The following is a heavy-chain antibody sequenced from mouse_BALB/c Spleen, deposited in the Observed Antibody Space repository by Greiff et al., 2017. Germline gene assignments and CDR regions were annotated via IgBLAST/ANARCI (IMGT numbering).Heavy chain of an antibody. CDR3: AREGVYGNYMSAWFAY. J-gene: IGHJ3*01. Sequence: EVQLQQSGPELVKPGASVKVSCKASGYAFTSYNMYWVKQSHGKSLEWIGYIDPYNGGTSYNQKFKGKATLTVDKSSSTAYMHLNSLTSEDSAVYYCAREGVYGNYMSAWFAYWGQGTLVTVSA. CDR2: IDPYNGGT. V-gene: IGHV1S135*01. D-gene: IGHD2-1*01. CDR1: GYAFTSYN.